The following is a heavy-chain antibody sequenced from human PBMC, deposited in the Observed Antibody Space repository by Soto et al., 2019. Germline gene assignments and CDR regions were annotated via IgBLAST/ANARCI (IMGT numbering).Heavy chain of an antibody. V-gene: IGHV3-48*01. Sequence: EVQLVESGGGLVQPGGSLRLSCAASGFTFSDYSMNWVRRAPGKGLEWISYISSSSSTIYYADSVKGRFTISRDNAKNSLYLQMNSLRAEDKAVYYCARVTTVVTPGYWGQGTLVTVSS. CDR1: GFTFSDYS. J-gene: IGHJ4*02. CDR2: ISSSSSTI. CDR3: ARVTTVVTPGY. D-gene: IGHD4-17*01.